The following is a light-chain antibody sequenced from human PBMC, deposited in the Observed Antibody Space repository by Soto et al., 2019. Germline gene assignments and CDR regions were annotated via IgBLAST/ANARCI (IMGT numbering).Light chain of an antibody. V-gene: IGKV1-5*01. J-gene: IGKJ1*01. Sequence: DIQMAQSPSTLSASVGDRVINTCRASQSISDYLAWYQQKPGKAPKLLIYDASNLESGVPSTFSGSGSGTEFTLTISSLQPDDFATYYCQQYYTYWHMFGQGTKVDI. CDR2: DAS. CDR1: QSISDY. CDR3: QQYYTYWHM.